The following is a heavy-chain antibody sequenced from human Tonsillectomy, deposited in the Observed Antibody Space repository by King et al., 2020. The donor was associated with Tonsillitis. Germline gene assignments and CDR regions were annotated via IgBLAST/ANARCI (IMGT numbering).Heavy chain of an antibody. CDR3: VRVLGGGNRDVHFAY. CDR1: GFTFSTYS. J-gene: IGHJ4*02. D-gene: IGHD2-15*01. V-gene: IGHV3-48*02. Sequence: VQLVESGGGLVQPGGSLRLSCAASGFTFSTYSMNWVRQAPGKGLEWISYIHSSGDPISYADSVKGRFTISRDDAKNSLYLQMNSLRDEDTAVYYCVRVLGGGNRDVHFAYWGQGTLLTVS. CDR2: IHSSGDPI.